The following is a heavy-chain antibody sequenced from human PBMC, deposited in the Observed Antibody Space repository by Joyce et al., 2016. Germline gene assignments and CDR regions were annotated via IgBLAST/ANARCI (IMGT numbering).Heavy chain of an antibody. D-gene: IGHD3-22*01. V-gene: IGHV3-30*18. CDR3: AKDKRAYFDRSGYNFFDS. CDR1: GFTFNNYG. CDR2: RSSDGSEN. Sequence: QVQLVEVGGGVVQPGRCVRLSCAASGFTFNNYGVHWVRQAPGKGLECVAVRSSDGSENYYADSVKGRFTISRDNSKNTVFLQMNSLRTEDTAVYYCAKDKRAYFDRSGYNFFDSWGQGTLVKVSS. J-gene: IGHJ4*02.